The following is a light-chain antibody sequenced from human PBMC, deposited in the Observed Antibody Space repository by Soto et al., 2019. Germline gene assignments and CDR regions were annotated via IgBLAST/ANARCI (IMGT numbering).Light chain of an antibody. CDR1: ESVRNNS. V-gene: IGKV3-20*01. CDR2: GAS. Sequence: VLTQSPGTLSLSPGERATLSCRASESVRNNSLAWYQQQPGQPRRLLIFGASSSAPGLPDRFTGSGSGADFSLTISRLEAEDSAVYFCHHYGYGADTFGQGTKLEIK. J-gene: IGKJ2*01. CDR3: HHYGYGADT.